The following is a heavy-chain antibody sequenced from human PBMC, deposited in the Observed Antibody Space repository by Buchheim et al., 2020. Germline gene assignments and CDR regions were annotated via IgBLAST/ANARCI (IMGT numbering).Heavy chain of an antibody. Sequence: EVQLLESGGGLVQPGGSLRLSCAASGYTFSSYAMSWVRQAPGKGLEWVSAISGSGGSTYYADSVKGRFNISRENSKNTLYLQMISLRAEYTAVYYCAKEGGIVGASVLGLFDYWGQGTL. J-gene: IGHJ4*02. CDR1: GYTFSSYA. V-gene: IGHV3-23*01. D-gene: IGHD1-26*01. CDR2: ISGSGGST. CDR3: AKEGGIVGASVLGLFDY.